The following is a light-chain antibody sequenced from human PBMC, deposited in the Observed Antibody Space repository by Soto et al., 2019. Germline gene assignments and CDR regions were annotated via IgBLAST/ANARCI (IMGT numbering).Light chain of an antibody. J-gene: IGKJ2*01. Sequence: EIALTQSPGTLYLSPGERATLSCRASQSVSSSYLAWYQQKPGQAPRLVIYGASSRATGIPERFSGSGSGTDFTLTISRLEPEDFAVYYCQQYGSSPYTFGQGTKLEIK. V-gene: IGKV3-20*01. CDR3: QQYGSSPYT. CDR1: QSVSSSY. CDR2: GAS.